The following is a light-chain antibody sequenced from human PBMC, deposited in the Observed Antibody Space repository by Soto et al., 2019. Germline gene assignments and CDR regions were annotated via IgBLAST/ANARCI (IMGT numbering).Light chain of an antibody. J-gene: IGLJ2*01. CDR2: SNN. V-gene: IGLV1-44*01. CDR3: AAWDDSLNGLV. Sequence: QAVVTQPPSASGTPGQRVTISCSGSSSNIGSNTVNWYQQLPGTAPKLLIYSNNQRPSGVPDRFSGSKSGTSASLAISGLQYEDEADYYCAAWDDSLNGLVFGGGTQLTVL. CDR1: SSNIGSNT.